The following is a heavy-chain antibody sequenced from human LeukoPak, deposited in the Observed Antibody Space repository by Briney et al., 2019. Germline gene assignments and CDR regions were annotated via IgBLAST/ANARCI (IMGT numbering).Heavy chain of an antibody. Sequence: GGSLRLSCAASGFTFSGYGMHWVRQTPGKGLEWVAVISYDGSNKYYADSVKGRFTISRDNSKNTLYLQMNSLRAEDTAVYYCASRSLLRYFDWLFNGGYYYGMDVWGQGTTVTVSS. D-gene: IGHD3-9*01. CDR1: GFTFSGYG. CDR3: ASRSLLRYFDWLFNGGYYYGMDV. CDR2: ISYDGSNK. J-gene: IGHJ6*02. V-gene: IGHV3-30*03.